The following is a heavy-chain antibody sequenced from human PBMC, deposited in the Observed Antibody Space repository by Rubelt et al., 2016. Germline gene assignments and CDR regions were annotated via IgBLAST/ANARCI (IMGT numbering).Heavy chain of an antibody. V-gene: IGHV3-74*01. CDR3: ATGLREAFDL. Sequence: ELQLVESGGGLVQPGGSLRLSCAASGFTFSSYWMHWVRQAPGEGLVWVSRLIRDASSAIYADSLKGRCTNSRDNAKRTLYLQMNSLRAEDTAVYYCATGLREAFDLWGQGTLVTVSS. CDR1: GFTFSSYW. D-gene: IGHD4-17*01. CDR2: LIRDASSA. J-gene: IGHJ4*02.